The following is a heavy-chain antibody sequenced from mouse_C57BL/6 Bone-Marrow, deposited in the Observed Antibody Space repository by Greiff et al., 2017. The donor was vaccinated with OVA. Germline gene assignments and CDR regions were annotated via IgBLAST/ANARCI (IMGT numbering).Heavy chain of an antibody. D-gene: IGHD1-1*01. CDR2: IDPSDSET. CDR1: GYTFTSYW. J-gene: IGHJ4*01. CDR3: ASAGTYYAMDY. Sequence: VQLQQPGAELVRPGSSVKLSCKASGYTFTSYWMHWVKQRPIQGLEWIGNIDPSDSETHYNQKFKDKATLTVDKSSSTAYMQLSSLTSEDSAVYYCASAGTYYAMDYWGQGTSVTVSS. V-gene: IGHV1-52*01.